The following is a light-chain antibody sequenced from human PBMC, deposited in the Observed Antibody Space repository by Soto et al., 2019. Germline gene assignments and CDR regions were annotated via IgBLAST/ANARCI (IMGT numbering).Light chain of an antibody. CDR3: QQYNNWLT. Sequence: EIVMTQSPATLSVSGGERATLSCRASQSVSRNLAWYQQKPGQAPRLLIYGASTRATGIPARFSGSGSGTDFTLTISSLQSEDFAVYYCQQYNNWLTFGGGTKVEIK. CDR2: GAS. CDR1: QSVSRN. V-gene: IGKV3-15*01. J-gene: IGKJ4*01.